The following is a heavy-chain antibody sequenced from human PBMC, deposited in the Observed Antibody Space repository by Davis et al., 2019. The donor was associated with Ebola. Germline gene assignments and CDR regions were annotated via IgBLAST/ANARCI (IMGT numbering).Heavy chain of an antibody. CDR2: ISSSSSYI. Sequence: PGGSLRLSCAASGFTFSSYSMNWVRQAPGKGLEWVSSISSSSSYIYYADSVKGRFTISRDNAKNSLYLQMNSLRAEDTAVYYCARDSEMAKIVGTYFDYWGQGTLVTVSS. CDR3: ARDSEMAKIVGTYFDY. D-gene: IGHD5-24*01. V-gene: IGHV3-21*01. J-gene: IGHJ4*02. CDR1: GFTFSSYS.